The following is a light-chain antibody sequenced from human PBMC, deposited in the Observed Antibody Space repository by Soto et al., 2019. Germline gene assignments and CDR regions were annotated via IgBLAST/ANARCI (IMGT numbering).Light chain of an antibody. Sequence: EVVLTQSPGTLSLSPGERATLSCRASQSINNNLAWYQHKPGQAPRLLIYSASSRAAGIPDRFSGSGSRTDFPLTISRLEPEDFAVYYCQQYGTSRVTFGPGTKVDIK. V-gene: IGKV3-20*01. CDR2: SAS. CDR3: QQYGTSRVT. J-gene: IGKJ3*01. CDR1: QSINNN.